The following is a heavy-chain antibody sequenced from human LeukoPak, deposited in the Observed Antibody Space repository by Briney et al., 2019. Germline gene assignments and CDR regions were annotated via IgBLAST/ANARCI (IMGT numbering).Heavy chain of an antibody. CDR2: ISGSGGDI. Sequence: GGSLRLSCAASGFTFSNYAMSWVRQAPGKGLEWVSLISGSGGDIRYADSVRGRFSISRDNSKNTLYLQMNSLRAEDTAVFYCAKLPATGWYAGGNWFDPWGQGTLVTVSS. CDR1: GFTFSNYA. D-gene: IGHD6-19*01. V-gene: IGHV3-23*01. J-gene: IGHJ5*02. CDR3: AKLPATGWYAGGNWFDP.